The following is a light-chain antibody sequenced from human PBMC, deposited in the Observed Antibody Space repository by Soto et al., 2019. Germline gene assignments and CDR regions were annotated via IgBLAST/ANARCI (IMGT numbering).Light chain of an antibody. CDR2: DVN. V-gene: IGLV2-14*03. CDR3: STYTTINALEV. CDR1: DSDGTGYDY. Sequence: QSALTQPASVSGSPGQSITISCTRRDSDGTGYDYVSWYQQYPGEAPRLIIYDVNNRPAGLSIRFSGSQSGNTASLTISGLQPEDESTYFCSTYTTINALEVFGGGTKLTVL. J-gene: IGLJ2*01.